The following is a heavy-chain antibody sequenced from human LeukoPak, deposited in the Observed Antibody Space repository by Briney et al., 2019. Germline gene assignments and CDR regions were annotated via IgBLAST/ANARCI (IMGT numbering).Heavy chain of an antibody. CDR3: ARDGTTVSPAV. J-gene: IGHJ6*04. D-gene: IGHD4-17*01. CDR2: ISGSGGST. V-gene: IGHV3-23*01. Sequence: GGTLRLSCAASGFTFNNYGMSWVRQAPGKGLEWVSAISGSGGSTYYGDSVKGRCTNSRGNSKNTLYLQMNSLRAEDTAVYYCARDGTTVSPAVWGKGTTVTVSS. CDR1: GFTFNNYG.